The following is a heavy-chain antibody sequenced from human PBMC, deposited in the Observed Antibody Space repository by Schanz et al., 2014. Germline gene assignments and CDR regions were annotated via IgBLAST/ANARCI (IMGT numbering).Heavy chain of an antibody. V-gene: IGHV3-23*01. D-gene: IGHD6-19*01. Sequence: DVQLLESGGGLVQPGGSLRLSCAASGFTFSSYAMSWVRQAPGKGLEWVSTISASGGNTYYAGSVKGRFSISRDYSKNTLYLQMSSLRAEDTAIYYCAKLSSSGRLAGYFDYWGQGTLVTVSS. CDR1: GFTFSSYA. CDR3: AKLSSSGRLAGYFDY. CDR2: ISASGGNT. J-gene: IGHJ4*02.